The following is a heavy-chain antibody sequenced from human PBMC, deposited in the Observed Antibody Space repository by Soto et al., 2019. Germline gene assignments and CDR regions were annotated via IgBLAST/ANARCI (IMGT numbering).Heavy chain of an antibody. CDR1: GFTFSSYW. CDR2: IKQDGSEK. V-gene: IGHV3-7*03. J-gene: IGHJ6*02. D-gene: IGHD6-19*01. Sequence: GGSLRLSCAASGFTFSSYWMSWVRQAPGKGLEWVANIKQDGSEKYYVDSVKGRFTISRDNAKNSLYLQMNSLRAEDTAVYYCARSPKMAVAAYYYYGMDVWGQGTTVTV. CDR3: ARSPKMAVAAYYYYGMDV.